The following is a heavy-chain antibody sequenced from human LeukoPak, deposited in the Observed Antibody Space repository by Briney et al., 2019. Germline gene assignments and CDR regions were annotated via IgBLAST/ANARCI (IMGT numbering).Heavy chain of an antibody. CDR3: ARTGFDP. CDR1: GGSFSGYY. CDR2: INHSGST. Sequence: SETLSLTCAVYGGSFSGYYWSWIRQPPGKGLEWIGEINHSGSTNYNPSLKSRVTISVDTSKNQFSLKLSSVTAADTAVYYRARTGFDPWGQGTLVTVSS. V-gene: IGHV4-34*01. J-gene: IGHJ5*02.